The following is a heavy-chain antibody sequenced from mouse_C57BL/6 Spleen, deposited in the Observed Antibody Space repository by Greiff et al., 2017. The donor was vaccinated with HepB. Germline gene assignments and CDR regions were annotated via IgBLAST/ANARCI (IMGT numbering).Heavy chain of an antibody. Sequence: EVQVVESGGGLVKPGGSLKLSCAASGFTFSSYAMSWVRQTPEKRLEWVATISDGGSYTYYPDNVKGRFTISRDNAKNNLYLQMSHLKSEDTAMYYCARGGDGHFDYWGQGTTLTVSS. CDR1: GFTFSSYA. V-gene: IGHV5-4*01. D-gene: IGHD1-1*01. CDR3: ARGGDGHFDY. CDR2: ISDGGSYT. J-gene: IGHJ2*01.